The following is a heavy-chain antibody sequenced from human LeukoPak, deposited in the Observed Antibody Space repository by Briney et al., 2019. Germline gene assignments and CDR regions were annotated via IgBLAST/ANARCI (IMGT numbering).Heavy chain of an antibody. CDR2: ISGSGGST. Sequence: PGGSLRLSCAASGFTFSSYAMSWVRQAPGKGLEWVPAISGSGGSTYYADSVKGRFTISRDNSKNTLYLQMNSLRAEDTAVYYCAKRMQGSGSYYNTFDYWGQGTLVTVSS. J-gene: IGHJ4*02. CDR1: GFTFSSYA. D-gene: IGHD3-10*01. CDR3: AKRMQGSGSYYNTFDY. V-gene: IGHV3-23*01.